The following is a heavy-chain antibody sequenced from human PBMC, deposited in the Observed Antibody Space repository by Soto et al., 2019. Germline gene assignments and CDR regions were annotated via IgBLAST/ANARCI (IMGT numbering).Heavy chain of an antibody. V-gene: IGHV4-34*01. CDR2: INHSGST. CDR1: SGSISTYY. D-gene: IGHD3-10*01. Sequence: PSETLSLTCTVSSGSISTYYWSWIRQPPGKGLEWIGEINHSGSTNYNPSLKSRVTISVDTSKNQFSLKLSSVTAADTAVYYCARASPDMVRGVIIRQTPTGFDPWGQGTLVTVSS. CDR3: ARASPDMVRGVIIRQTPTGFDP. J-gene: IGHJ5*02.